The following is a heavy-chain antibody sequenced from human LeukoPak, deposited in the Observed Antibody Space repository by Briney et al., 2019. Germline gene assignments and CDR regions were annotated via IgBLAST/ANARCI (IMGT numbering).Heavy chain of an antibody. CDR2: IYYSRST. V-gene: IGHV4-59*12. J-gene: IGHJ2*01. D-gene: IGHD7-27*01. Sequence: PSETLSLTCTVSGGSLSSYYWSWIRQPPGKGLEWIGYIYYSRSTKYTTSLKSRVTISVDTPKNHFSLKLSSVTAADTAVYYCARSRREGTGDSRYFDLWGRGTLVTVSS. CDR1: GGSLSSYY. CDR3: ARSRREGTGDSRYFDL.